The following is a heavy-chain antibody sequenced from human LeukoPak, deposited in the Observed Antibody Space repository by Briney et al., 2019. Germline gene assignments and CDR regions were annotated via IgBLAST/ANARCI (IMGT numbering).Heavy chain of an antibody. V-gene: IGHV3-30*04. J-gene: IGHJ4*02. D-gene: IGHD4-23*01. CDR3: ARDPGAVAPYYLDY. CDR2: ISFDGSDK. Sequence: PGRSLRLSCAAPGFTFSSCVMYCVRQAPGKGLQWLAAISFDGSDKYYADSVKGRFTISRDNSKNTLYLQMNSLRPDDTAVYYCARDPGAVAPYYLDYWGQGTLVTVSS. CDR1: GFTFSSCV.